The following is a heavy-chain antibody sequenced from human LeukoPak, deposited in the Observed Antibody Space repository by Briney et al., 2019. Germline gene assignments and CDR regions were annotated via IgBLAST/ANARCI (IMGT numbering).Heavy chain of an antibody. CDR2: IYTSGST. D-gene: IGHD6-13*01. J-gene: IGHJ2*01. Sequence: SETLSLTCTVSGGSISSYSWSWIRQPAGKGLEWIGRIYTSGSTNYNPSLKSRVTMSVDTSKNQFSLKLSSVTAADTAVYYCARDNGVAAARTRYFDLWGRGTLVTVSS. V-gene: IGHV4-4*07. CDR3: ARDNGVAAARTRYFDL. CDR1: GGSISSYS.